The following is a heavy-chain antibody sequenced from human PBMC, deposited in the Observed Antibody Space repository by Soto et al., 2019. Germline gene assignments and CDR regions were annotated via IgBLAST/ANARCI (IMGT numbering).Heavy chain of an antibody. CDR2: IIPIFGTA. Sequence: SVKVSCKASGGTFSSYAISWVRQAPGQGLEWMGGIIPIFGTANYAQKFQGRVTITADESTSTAYMELSSLRSEDTAVYYCARGEQQLVRRPYYGMDVWGQGTTVTVSS. CDR3: ARGEQQLVRRPYYGMDV. D-gene: IGHD6-13*01. CDR1: GGTFSSYA. V-gene: IGHV1-69*13. J-gene: IGHJ6*02.